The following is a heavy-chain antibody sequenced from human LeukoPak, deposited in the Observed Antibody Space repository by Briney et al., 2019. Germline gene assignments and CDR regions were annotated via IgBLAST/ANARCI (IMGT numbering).Heavy chain of an antibody. CDR3: ARDPGLNAFDI. J-gene: IGHJ3*02. Sequence: GGSLRLSCTASGFGVSNNYMSWVRQAPGKGLEWVAVIYSGAATFYADAVKGRFSLSRDNSQNALFLQMNSLKVEDSAVYYCARDPGLNAFDIWGQGTMVTVSS. CDR2: IYSGAAT. V-gene: IGHV3-53*01. CDR1: GFGVSNNY.